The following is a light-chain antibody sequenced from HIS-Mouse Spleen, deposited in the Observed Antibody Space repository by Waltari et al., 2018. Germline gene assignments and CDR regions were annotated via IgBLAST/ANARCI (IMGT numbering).Light chain of an antibody. V-gene: IGLV1-47*01. CDR2: RNK. CDR1: SPNIGSNY. J-gene: IGLJ3*02. CDR3: AAWDDSRSGPV. Sequence: QSVLTQPPSASGTPGQRVTISCSGSSPNIGSNYVYWYQQLPGTAPKLLIYRNKRRGAGVPDRFSGAKSGASASLAISGLRSEDEADYYCAAWDDSRSGPVFGGGTKLTVL.